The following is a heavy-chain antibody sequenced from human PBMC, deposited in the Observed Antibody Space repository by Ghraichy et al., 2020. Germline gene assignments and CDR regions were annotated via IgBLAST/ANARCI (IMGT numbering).Heavy chain of an antibody. V-gene: IGHV3-9*01. Sequence: GGSLRLSCAASGFTFDDYAMHWVRQAPGKGLEWVSGISWNSGSIGYADSVKGRFTISRDNAKNSLYLQMNSLRAEDTALYYCAKDSVPVSPGPMYNWFDPWGQGTLVTVSS. CDR2: ISWNSGSI. J-gene: IGHJ5*02. D-gene: IGHD6-19*01. CDR1: GFTFDDYA. CDR3: AKDSVPVSPGPMYNWFDP.